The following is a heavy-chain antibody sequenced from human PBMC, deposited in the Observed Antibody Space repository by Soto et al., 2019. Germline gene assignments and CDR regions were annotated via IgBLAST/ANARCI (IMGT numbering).Heavy chain of an antibody. D-gene: IGHD3-22*01. Sequence: VQLVESGGGLVKPGGSLRLSCAASGFTFSDYYMSWIRQAPGKGLEWVSYISSRGDIMYYADSVKGRFTISRDNAKKSLYLQMNSLRAEDTAVYYCARDLGYYDSSGYFDYWGQGTLVSVSS. CDR1: GFTFSDYY. CDR2: ISSRGDIM. CDR3: ARDLGYYDSSGYFDY. V-gene: IGHV3-11*01. J-gene: IGHJ4*02.